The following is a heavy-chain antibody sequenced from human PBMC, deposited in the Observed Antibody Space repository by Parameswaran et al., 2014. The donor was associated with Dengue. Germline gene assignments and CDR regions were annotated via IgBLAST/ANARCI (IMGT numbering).Heavy chain of an antibody. Sequence: WIRQPPGKGLEWIGEINHSGSTNYNPSLKSRVTISVDTSKNQFSLKLSSVTAADTAVYYCARDLGYCSGGSCLYYFDYWGQGTLVTVSS. V-gene: IGHV4-34*01. D-gene: IGHD2-15*01. CDR2: INHSGST. CDR3: ARDLGYCSGGSCLYYFDY. J-gene: IGHJ4*02.